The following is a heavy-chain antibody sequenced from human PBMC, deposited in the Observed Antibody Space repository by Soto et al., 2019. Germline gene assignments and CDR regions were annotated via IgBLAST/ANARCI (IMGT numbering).Heavy chain of an antibody. V-gene: IGHV3-7*04. CDR1: GFSFSNHW. D-gene: IGHD5-12*01. Sequence: EVQLVESGGGLVQPGGSLRLSCAASGFSFSNHWMNWVRQVPGKGLEGVAIIKEDGSEEHYVDSVKGRFTISRDNAKISLYLQMNSLRGEDTAVYYCARGSGFLIDSWGQGTLVTVSS. CDR3: ARGSGFLIDS. J-gene: IGHJ4*02. CDR2: IKEDGSEE.